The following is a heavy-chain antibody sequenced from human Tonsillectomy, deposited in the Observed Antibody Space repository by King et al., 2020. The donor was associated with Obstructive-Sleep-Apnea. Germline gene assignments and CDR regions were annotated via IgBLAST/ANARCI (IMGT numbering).Heavy chain of an antibody. CDR1: GFTFDDYA. J-gene: IGHJ4*02. D-gene: IGHD3-16*01. CDR2: ISWNSGFI. Sequence: QLVQSGGGLVQPGRSLRLSCAASGFTFDDYAMNWVRQAPGKGLEWVSGISWNSGFIAYAVPVKGRFTISRDNAKNSLYLQMNRLRAEDTALYYCAKEREGGIWGVFDYWGQGTLVTVSS. V-gene: IGHV3-9*01. CDR3: AKEREGGIWGVFDY.